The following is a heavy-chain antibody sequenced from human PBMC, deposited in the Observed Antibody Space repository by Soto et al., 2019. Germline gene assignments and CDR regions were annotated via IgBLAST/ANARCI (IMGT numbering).Heavy chain of an antibody. D-gene: IGHD3-10*01. Sequence: ASVKVSCKASGYTFTGYYMHRVRQAPGQGLEWMGWINPNSGGTNYAQKFQGRVTMTRDTSISTAYMELSRLRSDDTAVYYCADNTMVPRFDYYGMDVWGQGTTVTVSS. J-gene: IGHJ6*02. V-gene: IGHV1-2*02. CDR1: GYTFTGYY. CDR3: ADNTMVPRFDYYGMDV. CDR2: INPNSGGT.